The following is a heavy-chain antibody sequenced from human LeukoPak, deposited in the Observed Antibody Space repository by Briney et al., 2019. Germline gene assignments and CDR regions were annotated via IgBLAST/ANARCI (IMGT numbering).Heavy chain of an antibody. J-gene: IGHJ6*03. D-gene: IGHD2-2*01. V-gene: IGHV1-24*01. Sequence: ASVKVSCRVSGYTLTELSMHWVRQAPGKGLEWMGGFDPEDGETIYAQKFQGRVTMTEDTSTDTAYMELSSLRSEDTAVYYCATGGSVPAAIPPRGVDYYYMDVWGKGTTVTVSS. CDR1: GYTLTELS. CDR2: FDPEDGET. CDR3: ATGGSVPAAIPPRGVDYYYMDV.